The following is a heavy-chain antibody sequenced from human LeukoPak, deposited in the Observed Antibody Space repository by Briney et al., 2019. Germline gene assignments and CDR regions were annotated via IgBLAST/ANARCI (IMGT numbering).Heavy chain of an antibody. J-gene: IGHJ4*02. CDR3: AKSVVEGFEDY. V-gene: IGHV3-23*01. CDR1: GFTFSSYA. D-gene: IGHD2-15*01. CDR2: ISGSGGST. Sequence: PGGSLRLSCAASGFTFSSYAMSWVRQAPGKGLDWVSAISGSGGSTYYADSVKGRFAISRDNSKNTLYLQMNSLGAEDTAVYYCAKSVVEGFEDYWGQGTLVTVSS.